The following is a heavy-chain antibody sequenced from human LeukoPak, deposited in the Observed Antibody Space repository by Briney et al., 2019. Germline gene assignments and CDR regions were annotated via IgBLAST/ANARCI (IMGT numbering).Heavy chain of an antibody. V-gene: IGHV4-61*02. D-gene: IGHD2-2*02. CDR2: IYTSGST. CDR3: ARDPRLPSKYCSSTSCYNDDAFDI. CDR1: GGSISSGSYY. J-gene: IGHJ3*02. Sequence: PSETLSLTCTVSGGSISSGSYYWSWIRQPAGKGLEWLGRIYTSGSTNYNPSLKSRVPISVDTSKNQFSLKLSSVTAADTAVYYCARDPRLPSKYCSSTSCYNDDAFDIWGQGTMVTVSS.